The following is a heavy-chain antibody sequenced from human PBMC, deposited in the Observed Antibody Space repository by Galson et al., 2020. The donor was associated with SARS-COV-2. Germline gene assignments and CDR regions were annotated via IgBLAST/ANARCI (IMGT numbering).Heavy chain of an antibody. CDR3: ARLKGSLPGALFYESSNNHFDY. CDR2: TYPGDSDT. D-gene: IGHD3-22*01. J-gene: IGHJ4*02. Sequence: GESLKISCKGSGYSFTSYYIGWVRQMSGKGLEWMGITYPGDSDTRYSPSFQGQVTISTDKSITTAYLQWSSLRASDTAMYYCARLKGSLPGALFYESSNNHFDYWGQGTLVTVSS. CDR1: GYSFTSYY. V-gene: IGHV5-51*01.